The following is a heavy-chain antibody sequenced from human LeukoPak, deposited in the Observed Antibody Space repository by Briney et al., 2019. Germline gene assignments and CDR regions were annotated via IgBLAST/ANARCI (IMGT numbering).Heavy chain of an antibody. CDR3: AREFVTMIVVVTFWFDP. Sequence: ASVKVSCKASGGTFSGYAISWVRQAPGQGLEWMGRIIPILGIANYAQKFQGRVTITADKSTSTAYMELSSLRSEDTAVYCCAREFVTMIVVVTFWFDPWGQGTLVTVSS. J-gene: IGHJ5*02. D-gene: IGHD3-22*01. V-gene: IGHV1-69*04. CDR2: IIPILGIA. CDR1: GGTFSGYA.